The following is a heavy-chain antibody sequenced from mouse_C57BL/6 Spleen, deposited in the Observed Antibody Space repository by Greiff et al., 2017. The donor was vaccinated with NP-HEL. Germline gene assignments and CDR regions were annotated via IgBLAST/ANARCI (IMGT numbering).Heavy chain of an antibody. CDR1: GYTFTSYW. V-gene: IGHV1-50*01. CDR2: IDPSDSYT. CDR3: AIYYDYYYAMDY. J-gene: IGHJ4*01. Sequence: QVQLKQPGAELVKPGASVKLSCKASGYTFTSYWMQWVKQRPGQGLEWIGEIDPSDSYTNYNQKFKGKATLTVDTSSSTAYMQLSSLTSEDSAVYYCAIYYDYYYAMDYWGQGTSVTVSS. D-gene: IGHD2-4*01.